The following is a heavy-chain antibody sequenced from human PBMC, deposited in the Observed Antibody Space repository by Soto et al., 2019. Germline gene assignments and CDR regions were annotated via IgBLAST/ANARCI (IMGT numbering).Heavy chain of an antibody. D-gene: IGHD1-1*01. CDR2: IIPIFGTA. CDR1: GGTFSSYA. CDR3: ARDKRNPPPRRRDYGMDV. J-gene: IGHJ6*02. V-gene: IGHV1-69*01. Sequence: QVQLVQSGAEVKKPGSSVKVSCKASGGTFSSYAISWVRQAPGQGLEWMGGIIPIFGTANYAEKFQGRVTITADEATGTAYLELSRLRSEATAVYYRARDKRNPPPRRRDYGMDVWGQGTTVTVSS.